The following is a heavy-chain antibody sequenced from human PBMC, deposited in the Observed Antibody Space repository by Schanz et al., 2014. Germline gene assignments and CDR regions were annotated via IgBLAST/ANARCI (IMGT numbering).Heavy chain of an antibody. CDR1: GYTFTSYD. Sequence: QVQLIQSGAEVKKPGASVKVSCTASGYTFTSYDINWVRQAPGQGLEWMGWISPYNGNTNYAQKLQGRVTMTADTSTSTAYMDLRSLRSDDTAVYYCARGVRRGDGKNGYYNWFDPWGQGTLVTVSS. CDR2: ISPYNGNT. V-gene: IGHV1-18*01. CDR3: ARGVRRGDGKNGYYNWFDP. J-gene: IGHJ5*02. D-gene: IGHD3-22*01.